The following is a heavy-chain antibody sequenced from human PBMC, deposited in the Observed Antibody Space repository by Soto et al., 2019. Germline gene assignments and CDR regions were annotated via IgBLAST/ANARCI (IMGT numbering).Heavy chain of an antibody. CDR2: IYYSGST. CDR3: AREGGTAAGPDY. Sequence: SETLSLTCTVSGGSISSGDYYWSWIRQPPGKGLEWIGYIYYSGSTYYNPSLKSRVTISVDTSKNQFSLKLSSVTAAGTAVYYCAREGGTAAGPDYWGQGTLVTVSS. J-gene: IGHJ4*02. V-gene: IGHV4-30-4*01. D-gene: IGHD6-13*01. CDR1: GGSISSGDYY.